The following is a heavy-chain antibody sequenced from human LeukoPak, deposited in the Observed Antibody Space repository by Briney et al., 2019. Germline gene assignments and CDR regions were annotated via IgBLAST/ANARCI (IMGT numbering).Heavy chain of an antibody. J-gene: IGHJ4*02. Sequence: SVKVSCKASGGTFSSYAISWVRQAPGQGLEWMGGIIPIFGTANYAQKFQGRVTITADESTSTAYMELSSLRSEDAAVYYCARAQGGRWLQLPYWGQGTLVTVSS. V-gene: IGHV1-69*01. CDR3: ARAQGGRWLQLPY. D-gene: IGHD5-24*01. CDR2: IIPIFGTA. CDR1: GGTFSSYA.